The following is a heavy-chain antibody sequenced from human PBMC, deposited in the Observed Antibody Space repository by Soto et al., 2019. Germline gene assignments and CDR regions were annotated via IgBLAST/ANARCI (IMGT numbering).Heavy chain of an antibody. J-gene: IGHJ4*02. D-gene: IGHD1-1*01. Sequence: GESLKISCKGSGYSFTGYWISWVRQMPGKGLEWMGRIDPSGSYTNYSPSFQGHVTISADKSISTAYLQWSSLKASDTAMYYCAQKGPGTPLDYWGQGTLVTVSS. CDR3: AQKGPGTPLDY. CDR2: IDPSGSYT. CDR1: GYSFTGYW. V-gene: IGHV5-10-1*01.